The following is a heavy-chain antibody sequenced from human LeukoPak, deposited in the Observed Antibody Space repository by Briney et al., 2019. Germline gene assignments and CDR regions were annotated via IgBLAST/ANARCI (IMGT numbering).Heavy chain of an antibody. CDR3: ARSRREGLLTYYYYYMDV. V-gene: IGHV4-59*01. Sequence: KPSETLSLTCTVSGVSLSSYYWSWIRQPPGKGLEWIGYIYYSGSTNYNPSLKSRVTISVDTSKNQFSLKLSSVTAADTAVYYCARSRREGLLTYYYYYMDVWGKGTTVTVS. D-gene: IGHD1-26*01. CDR2: IYYSGST. J-gene: IGHJ6*03. CDR1: GVSLSSYY.